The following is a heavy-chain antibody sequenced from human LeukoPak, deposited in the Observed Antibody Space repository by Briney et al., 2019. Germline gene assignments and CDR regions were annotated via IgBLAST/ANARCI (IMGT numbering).Heavy chain of an antibody. J-gene: IGHJ4*02. V-gene: IGHV3-43*01. D-gene: IGHD5-18*01. CDR1: GFTFDDYT. CDR3: AKADTTLDPFDH. CDR2: ISWDAGRT. Sequence: GGSLRLSCAASGFTFDDYTMHWVRQAPGTGLEWVSLISWDAGRTYYADSVKGRFTISRDNSKNSLYLQMNSLRTEDTALYYCAKADTTLDPFDHWGQGTLVTVSS.